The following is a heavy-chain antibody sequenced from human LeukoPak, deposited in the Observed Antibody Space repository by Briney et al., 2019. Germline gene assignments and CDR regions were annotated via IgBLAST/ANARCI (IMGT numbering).Heavy chain of an antibody. CDR3: ARHSPYGYGAQSRFDY. J-gene: IGHJ4*02. V-gene: IGHV4-59*08. D-gene: IGHD5-18*01. CDR2: IYYSGST. CDR1: GGSISSYY. Sequence: SETLSLTCTVSGGSISSYYWSWIRQPPGKGLEWIGYIYYSGSTNYNPSLKSRVTISVDTSKNQFSLKLSSVTAADTAVHYCARHSPYGYGAQSRFDYWGQGTLVTVSS.